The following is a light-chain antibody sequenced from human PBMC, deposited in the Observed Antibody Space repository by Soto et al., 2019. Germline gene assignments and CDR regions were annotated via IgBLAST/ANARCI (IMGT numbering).Light chain of an antibody. J-gene: IGLJ2*01. CDR2: SSN. CDR1: SSNIGSHT. V-gene: IGLV1-44*01. Sequence: QSVLTQPPSASGTPGQRVTIPCSGSSSNIGSHTVNWYQQLPGTAPKLLVYSSNQRPSGVPDRFSGSKSGTSASLAISGRQSEDEADYYCAAWDGSLNVVVFGGGTKLTVL. CDR3: AAWDGSLNVVV.